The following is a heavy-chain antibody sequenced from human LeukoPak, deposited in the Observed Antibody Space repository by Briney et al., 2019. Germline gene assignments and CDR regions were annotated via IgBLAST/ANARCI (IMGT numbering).Heavy chain of an antibody. D-gene: IGHD2-15*01. V-gene: IGHV1-2*02. CDR2: INPNSGGT. CDR3: ARGLGGGSLRSFDP. J-gene: IGHJ5*02. Sequence: GASVKVSFKPSGYSFTAYYIHWLRQAPGQGLGGMGWINPNSGGTDYAQNFQGRGNMIRDPSISTAYMELNRLTYDDTAVYYCARGLGGGSLRSFDPWGQGTLVTVSS. CDR1: GYSFTAYY.